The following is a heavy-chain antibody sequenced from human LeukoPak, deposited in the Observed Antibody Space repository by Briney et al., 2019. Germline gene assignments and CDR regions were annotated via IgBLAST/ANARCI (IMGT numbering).Heavy chain of an antibody. CDR3: ARDRGSGWYYFDY. J-gene: IGHJ4*02. CDR2: INPNSGGT. Sequence: GASVKVSCKASGYTFTGYYMHWVRQAPGQGLERMGRINPNSGGTNYAQKFQGRVTMTRDTSISTAYMELSRLRSDDTAVYYCARDRGSGWYYFDYWGQGTLVTVSS. V-gene: IGHV1-2*06. D-gene: IGHD6-19*01. CDR1: GYTFTGYY.